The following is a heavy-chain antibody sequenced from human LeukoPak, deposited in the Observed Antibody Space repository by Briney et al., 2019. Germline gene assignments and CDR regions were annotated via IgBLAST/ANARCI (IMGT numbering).Heavy chain of an antibody. V-gene: IGHV3-33*06. J-gene: IGHJ6*03. CDR3: AKSDCSSTSCPHYYYYMDV. CDR2: IWYDGSNK. CDR1: GFTFSSYG. Sequence: PGRSLRLSCAASGFTFSSYGMHWVRQAPGKGLEWVAVIWYDGSNKYYADSVKGRFTISRDNSKNTLYLQMNSLRAEDTAVYYCAKSDCSSTSCPHYYYYMDVWGKGTTVTVSS. D-gene: IGHD2-2*01.